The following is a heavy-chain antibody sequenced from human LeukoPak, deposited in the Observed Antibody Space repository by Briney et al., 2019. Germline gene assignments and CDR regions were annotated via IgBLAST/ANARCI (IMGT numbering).Heavy chain of an antibody. CDR1: GYTFTSYY. CDR2: INPNGGNT. V-gene: IGHV1-46*01. D-gene: IGHD3-16*02. CDR3: ASALRLVELSCVY. Sequence: ASVKVSCKASGYTFTSYYMHWVRQAPGQGLEWMGIINPNGGNTSYAQRFQGRVTMTMDTSTSTVYMELSSLRSEDTAVYYCASALRLVELSCVYWGQGTLVTVSS. J-gene: IGHJ4*02.